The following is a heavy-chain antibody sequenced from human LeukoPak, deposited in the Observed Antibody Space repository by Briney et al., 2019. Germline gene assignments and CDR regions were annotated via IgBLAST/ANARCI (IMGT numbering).Heavy chain of an antibody. D-gene: IGHD2-2*01. V-gene: IGHV1-2*02. CDR2: ISPSSGGT. CDR3: ARRPRECSGNTCYYAF. J-gene: IGHJ4*02. CDR1: GYSFTAYY. Sequence: SVRVSCKASGYSFTAYYIHWVRQAPGQGLEWTGSISPSSGGTNYAQKFQGRVTMTRDTSITTAYMELSRLTSDDTAVYYCARRPRECSGNTCYYAFWGQGTLVTVSS.